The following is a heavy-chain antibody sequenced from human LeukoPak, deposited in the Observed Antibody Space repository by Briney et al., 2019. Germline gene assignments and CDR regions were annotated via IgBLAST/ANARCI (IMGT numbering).Heavy chain of an antibody. Sequence: PSQTLSLTCTVSGGSISSGSYYWSWIRQPAGKGLEWIGRIYTSGSTNYNPSLKSRVTMSVDTSKNRFSLKLSSVTAADTAVYYCARVVIGYCSSTSCYGYYYYMDVWGKGTTVTVSS. V-gene: IGHV4-61*02. J-gene: IGHJ6*03. CDR3: ARVVIGYCSSTSCYGYYYYMDV. CDR1: GGSISSGSYY. D-gene: IGHD2-2*01. CDR2: IYTSGST.